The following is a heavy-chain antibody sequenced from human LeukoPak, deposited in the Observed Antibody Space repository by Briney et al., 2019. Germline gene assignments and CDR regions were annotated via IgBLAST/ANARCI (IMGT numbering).Heavy chain of an antibody. V-gene: IGHV4-59*01. Sequence: SETLSLTCTVSGGSISSYYWSWIRQPPGKGLEWIVYIYYSGSTNYNPSLKSRVTISVDTSKNQFSLKLSSVTAADTAVYYCVGCGGDCYSPYYFDYWGQGTLVTVSS. CDR3: VGCGGDCYSPYYFDY. D-gene: IGHD2-21*02. J-gene: IGHJ4*02. CDR1: GGSISSYY. CDR2: IYYSGST.